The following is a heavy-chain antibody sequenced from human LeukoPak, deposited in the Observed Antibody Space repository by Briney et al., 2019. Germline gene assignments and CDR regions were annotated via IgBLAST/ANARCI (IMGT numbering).Heavy chain of an antibody. Sequence: ASVKVSCKASGYTFTSYAMNWVRQAPGQGLEWMGWINTNTGNPTYAQGFTGRFVFSLDTSVSTAYLQISSLKAEDTAVYYCARGPPKLYSSSWYTGYFQHWGQGTLVTVSS. V-gene: IGHV7-4-1*02. CDR1: GYTFTSYA. D-gene: IGHD6-13*01. CDR3: ARGPPKLYSSSWYTGYFQH. J-gene: IGHJ1*01. CDR2: INTNTGNP.